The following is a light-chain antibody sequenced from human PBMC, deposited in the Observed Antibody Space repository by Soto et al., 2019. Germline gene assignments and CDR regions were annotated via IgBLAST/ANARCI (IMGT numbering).Light chain of an antibody. CDR2: VVS. CDR1: SNDIGLYNY. CDR3: ASYARGSTLVV. Sequence: QSALAQPASVSGSPGQSITISCTGTSNDIGLYNYVSWYQQHPGKAPKLIIYVVSSRPSGISNRFSASKSGNTASLTISGLQDEDEADYYCASYARGSTLVVFGGGTKLTVL. J-gene: IGLJ2*01. V-gene: IGLV2-14*01.